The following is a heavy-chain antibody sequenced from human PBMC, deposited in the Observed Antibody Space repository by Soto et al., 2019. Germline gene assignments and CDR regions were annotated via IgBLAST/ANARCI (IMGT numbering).Heavy chain of an antibody. V-gene: IGHV3-23*01. CDR3: AKDQGSGSVISPPFDY. D-gene: IGHD3-10*01. CDR1: GFPCSSYA. Sequence: VGSLRRSCADSGFPCSSYAMSWVRQAPGKGLEWVSAISGSGGSTYYADSVKGRFTISRDNSKNTLYLQMNSLRAEDTAVYYCAKDQGSGSVISPPFDYWGQGTLVTVS. CDR2: ISGSGGST. J-gene: IGHJ4*02.